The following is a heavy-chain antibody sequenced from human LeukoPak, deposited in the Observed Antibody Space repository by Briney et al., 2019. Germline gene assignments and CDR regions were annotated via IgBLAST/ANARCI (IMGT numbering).Heavy chain of an antibody. CDR2: IKQDGSEK. Sequence: GGSLRLSCAASGFTFSSYWMSWVRQAPGKGLEWVANIKQDGSEKYYVDSVKGRFTISRDNAKSSLYLQMNSLRAEDTAVYYCARDSPYDSSFWDTTSYGMDVWGQGTTVTVSS. J-gene: IGHJ6*02. CDR3: ARDSPYDSSFWDTTSYGMDV. D-gene: IGHD3-22*01. CDR1: GFTFSSYW. V-gene: IGHV3-7*01.